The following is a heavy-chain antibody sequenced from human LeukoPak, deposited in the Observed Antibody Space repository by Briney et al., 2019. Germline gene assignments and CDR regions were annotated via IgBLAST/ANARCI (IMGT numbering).Heavy chain of an antibody. V-gene: IGHV3-48*03. CDR2: ISSSGNTI. CDR3: ARGFDYYDSSGSPD. Sequence: GGSLRLSCAASGFTFSSYEMNWVRQAPGKGLEWVSYISSSGNTIYYADSVKGRFIISRDNAKNSLCLQMNSLRAEDTAVYHCARGFDYYDSSGSPDWGQGTLVTVSS. CDR1: GFTFSSYE. J-gene: IGHJ4*02. D-gene: IGHD3-22*01.